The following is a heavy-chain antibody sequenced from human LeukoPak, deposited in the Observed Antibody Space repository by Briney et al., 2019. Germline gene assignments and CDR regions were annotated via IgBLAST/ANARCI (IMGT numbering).Heavy chain of an antibody. CDR1: GFTVNSYY. Sequence: GGSLRLSCAASGFTVNSYYMGWVRQAQGKGLEWVSVIYSGGDTYYADSVKGRFIISRDNSKNMIYLEMSSLKAEDTAVYYCAKERNLEIAVAGTIFDYWGQGTLVTVSS. D-gene: IGHD6-19*01. V-gene: IGHV3-66*01. CDR2: IYSGGDT. J-gene: IGHJ4*02. CDR3: AKERNLEIAVAGTIFDY.